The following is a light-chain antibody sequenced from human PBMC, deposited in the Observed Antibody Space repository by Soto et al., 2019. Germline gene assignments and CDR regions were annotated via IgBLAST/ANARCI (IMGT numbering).Light chain of an antibody. J-gene: IGLJ2*01. CDR3: SSYASRSTLV. Sequence: QSVLTQPASVSGSPGQSIAISCTGTSSDIGSYHYVSWYQHHPGKAPKLIIYEVSNRPSGVSDRFSGSKSGNTASLTISGLQAEDEADYYCSSYASRSTLVFGGGTKLTVL. CDR1: SSDIGSYHY. CDR2: EVS. V-gene: IGLV2-14*01.